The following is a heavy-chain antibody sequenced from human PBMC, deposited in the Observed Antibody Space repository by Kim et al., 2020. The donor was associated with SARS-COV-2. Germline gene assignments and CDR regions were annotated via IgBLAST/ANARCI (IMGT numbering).Heavy chain of an antibody. D-gene: IGHD1-26*01. J-gene: IGHJ6*02. Sequence: SETLSLTCTVSGGSISSSSYYWGWIRQPPGKGLEWIGSIYYSGSTYYNPSLKSRVTISVDTSKNQFSLKLSSVTAADTAVYYCARITRVELGGSYYYYYGMDVCGQGTTVTVSS. V-gene: IGHV4-39*07. CDR2: IYYSGST. CDR1: GGSISSSSYY. CDR3: ARITRVELGGSYYYYYGMDV.